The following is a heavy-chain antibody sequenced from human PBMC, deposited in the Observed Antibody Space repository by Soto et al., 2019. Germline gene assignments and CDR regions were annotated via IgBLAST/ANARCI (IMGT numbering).Heavy chain of an antibody. CDR1: GFTFGSYA. J-gene: IGHJ4*02. CDR2: ISGSGGST. CDR3: AKVFYGDNPPVD. V-gene: IGHV3-23*01. D-gene: IGHD4-17*01. Sequence: VQLLESGGGLVQPGGSLRLSCAASGFTFGSYAMSWVRQAPGKGLEWVSAISGSGGSTYYADPVKGRFTISRDNSKNTLYLQMNSLRAEETAVYYCAKVFYGDNPPVDWGQGTLVTVSS.